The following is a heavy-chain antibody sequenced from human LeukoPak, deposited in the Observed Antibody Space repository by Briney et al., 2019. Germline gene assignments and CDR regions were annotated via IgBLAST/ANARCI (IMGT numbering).Heavy chain of an antibody. CDR2: ISSSSSYI. CDR1: GFTFSGYS. J-gene: IGHJ4*02. D-gene: IGHD6-13*01. Sequence: GGSLRLSCVASGFTFSGYSMNWVRQAPGKGLEWVSFISSSSSYIYYADSAKGRFTISRDNAKTSVYLQMNSLRAEDTAVYYCARDFTAAVGTYDYWGQGTLVTVSS. CDR3: ARDFTAAVGTYDY. V-gene: IGHV3-21*01.